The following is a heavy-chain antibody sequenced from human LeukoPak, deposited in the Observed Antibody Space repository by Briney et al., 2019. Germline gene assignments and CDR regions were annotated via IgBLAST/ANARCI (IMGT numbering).Heavy chain of an antibody. J-gene: IGHJ6*03. CDR1: GYTFTSYD. CDR2: MNPNSGNT. D-gene: IGHD5-24*01. Sequence: ASVKVSCKASGYTFTSYDINWVRQATGQGPEWMGWMNPNSGNTGYAQRFQGRVTMTRNTSISTAYMELSSLRSEDTAVYYCARSTRDSGYYYYMDVWGKGTTVTVSS. CDR3: ARSTRDSGYYYYMDV. V-gene: IGHV1-8*01.